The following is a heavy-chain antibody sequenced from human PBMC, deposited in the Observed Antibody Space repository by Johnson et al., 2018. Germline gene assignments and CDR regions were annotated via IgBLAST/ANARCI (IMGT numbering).Heavy chain of an antibody. CDR3: ARDPLDSSWYYSYGMDV. CDR1: GGTFSSYA. CDR2: IIPIFGTA. D-gene: IGHD6-13*01. V-gene: IGHV1-69*12. J-gene: IGHJ6*02. Sequence: QVQLVQSGAEVKKPGSSVKVSCKASGGTFSSYAISWVRQAPGQGLEWMGGIIPIFGTANYAQKFQGRVTITADESTSTAYMELSSLRSEDTAVYYCARDPLDSSWYYSYGMDVWGQGTTVPVSS.